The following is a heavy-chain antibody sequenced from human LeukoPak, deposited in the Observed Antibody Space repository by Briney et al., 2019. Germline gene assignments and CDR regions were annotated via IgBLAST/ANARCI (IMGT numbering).Heavy chain of an antibody. CDR1: GGSFSGYY. Sequence: SETLSLTCAVYGGSFSGYYWSWIRQPPGTGLEWIGEINHSGSTNYNPSLKSRVTISVDTSKNQFSLKLSSVTAADTAVYYCARETDVNSITGYDYWGQGTLVTVSS. J-gene: IGHJ4*02. CDR2: INHSGST. CDR3: ARETDVNSITGYDY. V-gene: IGHV4-34*01. D-gene: IGHD1-20*01.